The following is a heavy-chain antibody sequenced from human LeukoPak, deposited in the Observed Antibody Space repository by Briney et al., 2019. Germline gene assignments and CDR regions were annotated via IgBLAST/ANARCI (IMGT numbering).Heavy chain of an antibody. CDR3: ARVGRYYYDSSGYYYDDYFDY. D-gene: IGHD3-22*01. J-gene: IGHJ4*02. Sequence: GESLKISCKGSGYSFTSYWIVWVRQMPGKGLEWMGIIYPGDSDTRYSPSFQGQVTISADKSISTAYLQWSSLKASDTAMYYCARVGRYYYDSSGYYYDDYFDYWGQGTLVTVSS. V-gene: IGHV5-51*01. CDR2: IYPGDSDT. CDR1: GYSFTSYW.